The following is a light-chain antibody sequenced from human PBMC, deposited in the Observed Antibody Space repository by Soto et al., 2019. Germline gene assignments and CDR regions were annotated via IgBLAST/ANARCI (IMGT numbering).Light chain of an antibody. CDR3: SSYAAGNNFYFV. Sequence: QSALTQPPSASGSPGQSVTISCTGTSSDVGGYNYVSWYQQYPGRAPKLMIYEVTKRPSGVPDRFSGFKSGNTASLTVSGLQAEDEADYYCSSYAAGNNFYFVFGGGTKLTVL. J-gene: IGLJ3*02. CDR1: SSDVGGYNY. V-gene: IGLV2-8*01. CDR2: EVT.